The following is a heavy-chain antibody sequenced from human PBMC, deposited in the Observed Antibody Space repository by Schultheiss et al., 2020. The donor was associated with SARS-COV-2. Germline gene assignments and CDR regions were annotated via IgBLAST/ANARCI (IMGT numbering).Heavy chain of an antibody. Sequence: SETLSLTCSVSGSSITGFFWTWIRQSPGKGLDPIGNIYFTGITKYNPSLKSRVTISIDTSKNQFSPRLSSVTAADTAVYFCARATLVENFFSVRGGSFDFWGRGVLVTVAS. D-gene: IGHD5-24*01. CDR1: GSSITGFF. CDR2: IYFTGIT. V-gene: IGHV4-59*01. CDR3: ARATLVENFFSVRGGSFDF. J-gene: IGHJ4*02.